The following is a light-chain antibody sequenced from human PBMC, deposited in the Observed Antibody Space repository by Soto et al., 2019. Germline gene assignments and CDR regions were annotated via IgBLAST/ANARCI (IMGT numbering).Light chain of an antibody. V-gene: IGKV3-11*01. CDR2: DAS. CDR1: QSISDY. Sequence: EIVLAQSPATLPFSPGVRATLSCRASQSISDYLAWYQQKPGQATRFLIYDASNRATGIPARFSGSGSGTDFTLTISSLEPEEFAVYYCQKRSNWRGTVGKGKRLEIK. CDR3: QKRSNWRGT. J-gene: IGKJ5*01.